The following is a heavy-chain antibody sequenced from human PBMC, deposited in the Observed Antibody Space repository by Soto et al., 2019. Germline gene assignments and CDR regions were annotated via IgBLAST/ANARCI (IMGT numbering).Heavy chain of an antibody. CDR3: VIDQTYYYDSSGYGPLPYYYYYGMDV. D-gene: IGHD3-22*01. V-gene: IGHV4-4*02. CDR1: NASISSRKW. Sequence: SETLSLTCTVSNASISSRKWWTWVRQTPGKGLEWIGEIYHSGSINHNPSLKSRVTMSVDKSKNQFSLKMTSVTAADTAVYYCVIDQTYYYDSSGYGPLPYYYYYGMDVWGQGTTVTVSS. CDR2: IYHSGSI. J-gene: IGHJ6*02.